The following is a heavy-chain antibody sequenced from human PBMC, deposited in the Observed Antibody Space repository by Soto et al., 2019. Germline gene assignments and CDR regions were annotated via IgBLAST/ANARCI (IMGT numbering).Heavy chain of an antibody. CDR1: GYTFTSYA. V-gene: IGHV1-3*01. CDR3: ARDQTRAYGMDV. J-gene: IGHJ6*02. CDR2: INAGNGNT. Sequence: QVQLVQSGAEVKKPGASVKVSCKASGYTFTSYAMHWVRQAPGQRLEWMGWINAGNGNTKYSQKFQGRVTITRDTSASTAYMELSSLRSEDTAVYYCARDQTRAYGMDVRGQGTTVTVSS. D-gene: IGHD2-2*01.